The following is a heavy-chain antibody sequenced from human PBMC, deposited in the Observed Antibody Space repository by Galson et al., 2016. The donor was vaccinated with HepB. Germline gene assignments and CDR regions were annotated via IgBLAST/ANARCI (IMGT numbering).Heavy chain of an antibody. CDR2: TFYRSNWQN. D-gene: IGHD7-27*01. CDR1: GDSVSSNSAG. V-gene: IGHV6-1*01. Sequence: CAISGDSVSSNSAGWNWIRQSPSRGLEWLGRTFYRSNWQNHYAESVKGRITINPDTPKNQFSLQLSSVTPEDTAVYYCARSYLLGRGFGWWGQGTLVTVSS. J-gene: IGHJ4*02. CDR3: ARSYLLGRGFGW.